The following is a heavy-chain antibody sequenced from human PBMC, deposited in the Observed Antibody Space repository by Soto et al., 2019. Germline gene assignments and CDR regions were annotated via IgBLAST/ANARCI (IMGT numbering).Heavy chain of an antibody. CDR3: ARDCSSNSCYDVFDY. V-gene: IGHV4-4*08. Sequence: SETLSLTCSVSGASIRSYYWHWIRQPPGKGLEWIGYVYTSDYTRYSSSLKSRVTISVDTSKSQFYLRLNSVTAADTAVYYCARDCSSNSCYDVFDYWGQGTRVTVS. J-gene: IGHJ4*02. CDR2: VYTSDYT. CDR1: GASIRSYY. D-gene: IGHD2-2*01.